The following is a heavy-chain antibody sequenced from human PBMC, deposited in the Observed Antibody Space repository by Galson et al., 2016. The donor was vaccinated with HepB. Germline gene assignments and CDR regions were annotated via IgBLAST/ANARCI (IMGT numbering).Heavy chain of an antibody. CDR1: GGTFSNYA. CDR2: IIPIFGTP. CDR3: AGEGCSSTSCYVGPDGYFQH. J-gene: IGHJ1*01. D-gene: IGHD2-2*01. V-gene: IGHV1-69*13. Sequence: SVKVSCKASGGTFSNYAISWVRQAPGQGLEWMGGIIPIFGTPNYAQKFQGRVTITADESTSTAYMELSSLRSEDTAVYYCAGEGCSSTSCYVGPDGYFQHWGQGTLVTVSS.